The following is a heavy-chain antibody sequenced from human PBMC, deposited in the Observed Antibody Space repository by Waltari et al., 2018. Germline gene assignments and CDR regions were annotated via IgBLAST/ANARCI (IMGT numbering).Heavy chain of an antibody. Sequence: QVQLVQSGAEVKKPGSSVKVSCKASGGTFSSYAISWVRQAPGQGLEWMRGIIPIFGTANYAQKFQGRVTITADESTSTAYMELSSLRSEDTAVYYCARDSLGYCSGGSCYSSFGWFDPWGQGTLVTVSS. CDR2: IIPIFGTA. CDR1: GGTFSSYA. CDR3: ARDSLGYCSGGSCYSSFGWFDP. V-gene: IGHV1-69*12. J-gene: IGHJ5*02. D-gene: IGHD2-15*01.